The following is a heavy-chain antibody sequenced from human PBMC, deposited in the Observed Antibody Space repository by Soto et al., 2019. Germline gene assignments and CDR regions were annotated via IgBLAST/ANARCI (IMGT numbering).Heavy chain of an antibody. J-gene: IGHJ4*02. CDR1: GGSISSYY. CDR2: IYTSGST. Sequence: SETLSLSCTVSGGSISSYYWSWIRQPAGKGLEWIGRIYTSGSTNYNPSLKSRVTMSVXXXXXXFXLXLXXVTAADTAVYYCAREDETNDYWGQGTLVTVS. CDR3: AREDETNDY. V-gene: IGHV4-4*07.